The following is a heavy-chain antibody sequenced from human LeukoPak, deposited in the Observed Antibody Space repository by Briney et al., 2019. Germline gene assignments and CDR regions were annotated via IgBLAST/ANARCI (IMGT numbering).Heavy chain of an antibody. Sequence: PSQTLSLTCTVSGDSISSGDYYWSWIRQPAGKGLEWIGRISSSGSTNYNPSLKSRVTISVDTSKNQFSLKLSSVTAADTAVYYCARRGSMVRGVIKYDYWGQGTLVTVSS. J-gene: IGHJ4*02. V-gene: IGHV4-61*02. CDR1: GDSISSGDYY. D-gene: IGHD3-10*01. CDR3: ARRGSMVRGVIKYDY. CDR2: ISSSGST.